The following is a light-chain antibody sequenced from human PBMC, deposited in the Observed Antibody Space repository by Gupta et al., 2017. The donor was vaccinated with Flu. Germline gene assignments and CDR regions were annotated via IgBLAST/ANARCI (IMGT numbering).Light chain of an antibody. CDR1: QSVSRY. V-gene: IGKV3-11*01. Sequence: ELVLTQSPATLSLSPGERATLSCRASQSVSRYLAWYQHRPGQAPRLLIYDASNRATGVPARFSGSGCGTDFTLTIIGREPEDFAVYYCQQRSNRPPLTFGGGTKVEIK. J-gene: IGKJ4*01. CDR3: QQRSNRPPLT. CDR2: DAS.